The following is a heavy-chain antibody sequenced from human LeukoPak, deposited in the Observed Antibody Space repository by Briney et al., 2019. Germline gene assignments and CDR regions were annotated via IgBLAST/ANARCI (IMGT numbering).Heavy chain of an antibody. Sequence: ASVKVSCTASGYTFTGYYMHWVRQAPGQGLEWMGWINPNSGGTNYAQKFKGRVTMTRDASISTAYMELSRLRSDDTAVYYCARGIVVVVAATLRAWFDPWGQGTLVTVSS. CDR3: ARGIVVVVAATLRAWFDP. V-gene: IGHV1-2*02. J-gene: IGHJ5*02. CDR1: GYTFTGYY. CDR2: INPNSGGT. D-gene: IGHD2-15*01.